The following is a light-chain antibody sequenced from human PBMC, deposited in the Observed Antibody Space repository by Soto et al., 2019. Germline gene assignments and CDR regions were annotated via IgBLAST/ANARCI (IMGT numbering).Light chain of an antibody. J-gene: IGKJ4*01. CDR1: QSVSSIY. V-gene: IGKV3-20*01. Sequence: EIVFTQSPGTLSLSPGERATLSCRASQSVSSIYLAWYQQKPGQAPRLLIYGASSRPTGIPDRFSGSGSGTDFTLTISRLEPEDFAVYYCQQYGSSALTFGGGTKWIS. CDR3: QQYGSSALT. CDR2: GAS.